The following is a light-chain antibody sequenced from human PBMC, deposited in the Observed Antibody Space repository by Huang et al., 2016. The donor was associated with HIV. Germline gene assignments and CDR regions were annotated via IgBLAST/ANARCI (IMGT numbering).Light chain of an antibody. CDR2: GAA. CDR1: QSVSSN. J-gene: IGKJ2*01. CDR3: QQYNNWPPWYT. Sequence: EIVMTQSPATLSVSPGERATLSCRASQSVSSNLAWYQQNPGQAPRLLIYGAATRATGNPARFSGSGSGTEFTLTISSLQSEDFAVYYCQQYNNWPPWYTFGQGTKLEIK. V-gene: IGKV3-15*01.